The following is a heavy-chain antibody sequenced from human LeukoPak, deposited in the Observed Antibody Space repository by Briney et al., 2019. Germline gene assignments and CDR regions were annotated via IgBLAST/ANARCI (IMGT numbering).Heavy chain of an antibody. J-gene: IGHJ4*02. Sequence: SQTLSLTCTVSGGSISSGGYYWSWIRQPPGKGLEWIGEINHSGSTNYNPSLKSRVTISVDTSNNQFSLKLSSVTAADTAVYYCARGVSSSLDYWGQGTLVTVSS. D-gene: IGHD6-6*01. CDR1: GGSISSGGYY. CDR3: ARGVSSSLDY. V-gene: IGHV4-30-2*01. CDR2: INHSGST.